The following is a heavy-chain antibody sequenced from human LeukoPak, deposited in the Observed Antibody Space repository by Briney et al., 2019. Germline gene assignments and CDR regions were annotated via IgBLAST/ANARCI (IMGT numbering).Heavy chain of an antibody. CDR3: ARSYYYGSGSHHFDY. J-gene: IGHJ4*02. D-gene: IGHD3-10*01. CDR2: IIPIFGTA. Sequence: GASVKVSCKASGGTLSSYAISWVRQAPGQGLEWMRGIIPIFGTANYAQKFQGRVTITADESTSTAYMELSSLRSEDTAVYYCARSYYYGSGSHHFDYWGQGTLVTVSS. V-gene: IGHV1-69*13. CDR1: GGTLSSYA.